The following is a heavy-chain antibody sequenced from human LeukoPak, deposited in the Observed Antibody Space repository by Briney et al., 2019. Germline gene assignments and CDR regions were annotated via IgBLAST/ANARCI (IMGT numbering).Heavy chain of an antibody. CDR3: AKYDGFYYDSSGYCFDY. CDR2: ISGSGGST. CDR1: GFTFSSYA. Sequence: PGGSLRLSCAASGFTFSSYAMSWVRQAPGKGLEWVSAISGSGGSTYYADSVKGRFTISRDNSRNTLYLQMNGLRAEDTAVYYCAKYDGFYYDSSGYCFDYWGQGTLVTVSS. V-gene: IGHV3-23*01. D-gene: IGHD3-22*01. J-gene: IGHJ4*02.